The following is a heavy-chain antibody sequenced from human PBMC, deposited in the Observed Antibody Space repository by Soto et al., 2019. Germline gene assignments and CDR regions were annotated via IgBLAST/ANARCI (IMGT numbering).Heavy chain of an antibody. Sequence: PSETLSLTCTVSGGSISSRIYDWGWIRQHPGKGLEWMGSIYFSGSTDYNPSRKSRVTLTVDTSKNQFSLKLSSVTGGDTAVYYCVKGGSGGYSTAFDIWGQETMVTVSS. D-gene: IGHD3-10*01. V-gene: IGHV4-39*01. CDR1: GGSISSRIYD. CDR3: VKGGSGGYSTAFDI. J-gene: IGHJ3*02. CDR2: IYFSGST.